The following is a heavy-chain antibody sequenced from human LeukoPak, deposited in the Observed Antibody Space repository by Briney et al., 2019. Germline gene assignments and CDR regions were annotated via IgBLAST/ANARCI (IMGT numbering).Heavy chain of an antibody. J-gene: IGHJ4*02. CDR3: ASLSSGYPDY. Sequence: PGGSLRLSCAASGFTFSSYSMNWVRQAPGKGLEWVSSISSSSSYIYYADSVKGRFTISRDNAKNPLYLQMNSLRAEDTAVYYCASLSSGYPDYWGQGTLVPVSS. CDR2: ISSSSSYI. D-gene: IGHD3-22*01. V-gene: IGHV3-21*01. CDR1: GFTFSSYS.